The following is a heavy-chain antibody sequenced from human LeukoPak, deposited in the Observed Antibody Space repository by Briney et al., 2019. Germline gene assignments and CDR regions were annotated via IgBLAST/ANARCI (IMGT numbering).Heavy chain of an antibody. Sequence: PGGSLRLSCAASGFTFSSYAMSWVRQAPGKGLEWVSGISGSGGNTYYADSVKGRFTISRDDSKNTLYLQMNSLRGEDTAVYYCAKAVSGSYSFDYWGQGTLVTVSS. J-gene: IGHJ4*02. CDR3: AKAVSGSYSFDY. CDR1: GFTFSSYA. V-gene: IGHV3-23*01. CDR2: ISGSGGNT. D-gene: IGHD1-26*01.